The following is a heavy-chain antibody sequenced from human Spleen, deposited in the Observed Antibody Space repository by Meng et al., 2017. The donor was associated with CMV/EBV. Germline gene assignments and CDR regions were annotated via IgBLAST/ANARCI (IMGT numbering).Heavy chain of an antibody. V-gene: IGHV4-34*01. J-gene: IGHJ4*02. CDR2: INRSGST. Sequence: SETLSLTCAVYGGSFSGYYWSRVRQPPGKGLEWIGEINRSGSTNYNPSLKSRVTISVDTSKNQFSLKLSSVTAADTAVYYCARQMTMVQRDWGQGTLVTVSS. CDR1: GGSFSGYY. CDR3: ARQMTMVQRD. D-gene: IGHD3-10*01.